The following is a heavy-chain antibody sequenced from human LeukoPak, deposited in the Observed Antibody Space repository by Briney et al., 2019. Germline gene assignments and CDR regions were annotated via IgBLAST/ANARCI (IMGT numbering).Heavy chain of an antibody. CDR3: ARRTYCSSTSCPHYYYYMDV. V-gene: IGHV4-39*07. J-gene: IGHJ6*03. Sequence: PSETLSLTCTVSGGSISSSSYYWGWIRQPPGKGLEWIGEINHSGSTNYNPSLESRVTISVDTSKNQFSLKLSSVTAADTAVYYCARRTYCSSTSCPHYYYYMDVWGKGTTVTISS. CDR1: GGSISSSSYY. D-gene: IGHD2-2*01. CDR2: INHSGST.